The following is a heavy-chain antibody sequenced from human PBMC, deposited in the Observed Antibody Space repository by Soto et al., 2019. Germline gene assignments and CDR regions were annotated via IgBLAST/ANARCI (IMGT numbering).Heavy chain of an antibody. CDR3: AVGYSDYDFAVAGGYYYGMDV. D-gene: IGHD5-12*01. V-gene: IGHV1-58*01. CDR2: IVVGSGNT. Sequence: SVKVSCNASGFTFTISAVQWVRQARGQRLEWIGWIVVGSGNTNYAQKFQERVTITRDMSTSTACMELSSLRSEDTAVYYCAVGYSDYDFAVAGGYYYGMDVWGQGTTVTVSS. J-gene: IGHJ6*02. CDR1: GFTFTISA.